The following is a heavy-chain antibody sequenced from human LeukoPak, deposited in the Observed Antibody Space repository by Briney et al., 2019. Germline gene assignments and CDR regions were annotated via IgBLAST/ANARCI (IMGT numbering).Heavy chain of an antibody. CDR3: TTYDYGYYFDY. CDR1: GFTFSNAW. Sequence: GGSLRLSCAASGFTFSNAWMSWVRQAPGKGLEWVGRIKSKTDGGTTDYAALVKGRFTISRDDSKNTLYLQMNSLKTEDTAVYYCTTYDYGYYFDYWGQGTLVTVSS. CDR2: IKSKTDGGTT. V-gene: IGHV3-15*01. D-gene: IGHD4-17*01. J-gene: IGHJ4*02.